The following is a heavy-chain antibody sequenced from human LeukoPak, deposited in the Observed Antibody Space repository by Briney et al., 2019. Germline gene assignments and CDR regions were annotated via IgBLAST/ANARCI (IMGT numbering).Heavy chain of an antibody. CDR3: ARYGDFYTVDY. D-gene: IGHD4-17*01. J-gene: IGHJ4*02. CDR2: INPNSGGT. CDR1: GGTFSSYA. Sequence: ASVKVSCKASGGTFSSYAISWVQQAPGQGLEWMGWINPNSGGTNYAQKFQGRVTMTRDTSISTAYMELSRLRSDDTAVYYCARYGDFYTVDYWGQGTLVTVSS. V-gene: IGHV1-2*02.